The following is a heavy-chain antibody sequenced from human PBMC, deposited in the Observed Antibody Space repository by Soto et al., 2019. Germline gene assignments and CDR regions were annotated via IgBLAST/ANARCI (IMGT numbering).Heavy chain of an antibody. CDR3: ARVRDNYYDSSGYYGY. CDR1: GYTFTSYA. CDR2: INAGNGNT. D-gene: IGHD3-22*01. V-gene: IGHV1-3*05. Sequence: QVQLVQSGAEEKKPGASVKVSCKASGYTFTSYAMHWVRQAPGQRLEWMGWINAGNGNTKYSQKFQGRVTITRDTSASTAYMELSSLRSEDTAVYYCARVRDNYYDSSGYYGYWGQGTLVTVSS. J-gene: IGHJ4*02.